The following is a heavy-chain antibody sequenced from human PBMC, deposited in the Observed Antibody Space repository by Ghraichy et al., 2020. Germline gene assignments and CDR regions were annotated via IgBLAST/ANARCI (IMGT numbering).Heavy chain of an antibody. CDR1: GFTFSSYW. CDR3: ARGKGPFGELGFDY. D-gene: IGHD3-16*01. V-gene: IGHV3-74*01. CDR2: INSDGSST. J-gene: IGHJ4*02. Sequence: LSLTCAASGFTFSSYWMHWVRQAPGKGLVWVSRINSDGSSTSYADSVKGRFTISRDNAKNTLYLQMNSLRAEDTAVYYCARGKGPFGELGFDYWGQGTLVTVSS.